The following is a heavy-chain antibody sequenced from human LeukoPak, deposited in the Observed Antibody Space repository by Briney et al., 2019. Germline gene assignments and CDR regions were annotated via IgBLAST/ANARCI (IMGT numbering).Heavy chain of an antibody. Sequence: ASVKVSCKASGYTFSNYAMHWVRQAPGQRPEWLGWMNAGKSNTEYSQKLQGRVTITWDTAASTVNMEVTSLRPEDTAVYYCVRGSCAGCHRLDHWGQGTLVTVSS. V-gene: IGHV1-3*01. CDR1: GYTFSNYA. J-gene: IGHJ4*02. CDR2: MNAGKSNT. CDR3: VRGSCAGCHRLDH. D-gene: IGHD2-15*01.